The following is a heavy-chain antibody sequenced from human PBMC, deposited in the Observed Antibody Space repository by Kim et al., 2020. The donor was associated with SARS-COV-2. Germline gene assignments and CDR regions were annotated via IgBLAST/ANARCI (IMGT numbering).Heavy chain of an antibody. Sequence: YSQSVQARVPLPRDTSAGTAYMELSSLRSENTAVYYCARDRNYYYYGMDVWGQGTTVTVSS. V-gene: IGHV1-3*01. J-gene: IGHJ6*02. CDR3: ARDRNYYYYGMDV.